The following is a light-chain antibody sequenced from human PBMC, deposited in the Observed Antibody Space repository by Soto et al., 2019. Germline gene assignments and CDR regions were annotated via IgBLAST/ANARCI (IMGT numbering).Light chain of an antibody. V-gene: IGKV1-27*01. Sequence: DIQMTQTPPSLSGSVGDRVTITCRASQDISKYLAWYQQKPGKVPKLLIYAASTLQSGVPSRFSGSGSGTDFTLTISSLQPEDVATYYCQKYDSAPLFTFGPGTRVDVK. J-gene: IGKJ3*01. CDR3: QKYDSAPLFT. CDR1: QDISKY. CDR2: AAS.